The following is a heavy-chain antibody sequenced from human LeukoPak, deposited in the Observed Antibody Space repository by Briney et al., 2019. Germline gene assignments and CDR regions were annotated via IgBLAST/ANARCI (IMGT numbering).Heavy chain of an antibody. CDR3: ARDFTPEWFDIH. CDR2: ISYDGSDE. D-gene: IGHD3-3*01. Sequence: PGGSLRLSCAASGFTFSSSGMHWVRQAPGKGLEWVGVISYDGSDEYYTDSVKGRFTISRDNSKNTVYLQMNSLRADDTAVYYCARDFTPEWFDIHWGQGTLVTVS. J-gene: IGHJ4*02. CDR1: GFTFSSSG. V-gene: IGHV3-30*03.